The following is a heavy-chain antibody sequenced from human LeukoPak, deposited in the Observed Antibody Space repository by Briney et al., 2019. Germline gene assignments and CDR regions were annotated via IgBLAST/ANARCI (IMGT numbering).Heavy chain of an antibody. Sequence: GGSLRLSXVTSGFSFSTYDMSWVRQAPGKGLEWVSGITANTRGSITYYADSVKGRFTISRDSSKDTLYLQMNSLRAEDTAVYFCARGGYFSFDYWGQGTLVTVSS. CDR3: ARGGYFSFDY. V-gene: IGHV3-23*01. CDR1: GFSFSTYD. J-gene: IGHJ4*02. D-gene: IGHD2/OR15-2a*01. CDR2: ITANTRGSIT.